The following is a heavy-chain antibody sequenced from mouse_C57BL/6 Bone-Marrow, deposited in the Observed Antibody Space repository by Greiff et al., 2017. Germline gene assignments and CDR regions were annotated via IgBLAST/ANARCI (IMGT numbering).Heavy chain of an antibody. J-gene: IGHJ2*01. CDR1: GFNINDDY. D-gene: IGHD2-3*01. CDR2: IDPEIGDT. Sequence: EVKLMESGAELVRPGASVKLSCTASGFNINDDYIHWVKQRPEQGLEWIGWIDPEIGDTEYASKFQGKATITSDTSSNTAYLQLSSLTSEDTAVYYCSSFDGNYFDFWGQGTPLTVAS. V-gene: IGHV14-4*01. CDR3: SSFDGNYFDF.